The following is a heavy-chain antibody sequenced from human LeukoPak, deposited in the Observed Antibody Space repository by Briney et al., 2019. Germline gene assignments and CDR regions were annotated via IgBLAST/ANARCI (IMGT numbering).Heavy chain of an antibody. V-gene: IGHV1-18*01. CDR1: GYTFTSYG. CDR2: ISAYNGNT. J-gene: IGHJ4*02. Sequence: ASVKVSCKASGYTFTSYGISWVRQAPGQGLEWMGWISAYNGNTNYAQKLQGRVTMTTDTSTSTAYMELSSQRSEDTAVYYCARDFTGGSDLNFDYWGQGTLVTVSS. D-gene: IGHD3-16*02. CDR3: ARDFTGGSDLNFDY.